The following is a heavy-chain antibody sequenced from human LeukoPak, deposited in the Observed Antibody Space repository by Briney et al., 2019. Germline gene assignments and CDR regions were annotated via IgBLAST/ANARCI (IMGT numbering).Heavy chain of an antibody. Sequence: SVKVSCKASGFTFTSSAMQWVRQARGQRLEWIGWIVVGSGNTNYAQKFQERVTITRDMSTSTAFMELSSLRSEDTAVYYCAAWYYYDGSGYVDYWGQGTLVTVSS. V-gene: IGHV1-58*02. D-gene: IGHD3-22*01. CDR3: AAWYYYDGSGYVDY. CDR2: IVVGSGNT. CDR1: GFTFTSSA. J-gene: IGHJ4*02.